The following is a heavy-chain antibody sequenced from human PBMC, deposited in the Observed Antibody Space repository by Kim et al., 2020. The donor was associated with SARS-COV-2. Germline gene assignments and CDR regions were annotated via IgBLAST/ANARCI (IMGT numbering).Heavy chain of an antibody. J-gene: IGHJ3*01. CDR2: ISYDGSNK. CDR1: GFTFSSYA. Sequence: GGSLRLSCEASGFTFSSYAMHWVRQAPGKGLEWVAVISYDGSNKYYADSVKGRFTISRDNSKNTLYLQMNSLRAEDTAVYYCAREFRVTMVRGPHFGAF. D-gene: IGHD3-10*01. CDR3: AREFRVTMVRGPHFGAF. V-gene: IGHV3-30*04.